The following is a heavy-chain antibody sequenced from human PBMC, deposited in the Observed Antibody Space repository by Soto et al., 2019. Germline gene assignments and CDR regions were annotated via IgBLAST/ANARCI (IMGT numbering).Heavy chain of an antibody. CDR2: IYYSGST. D-gene: IGHD3-3*01. J-gene: IGHJ6*03. CDR3: ASFWRPGRKYYMEV. CDR1: GGSISSSSYY. Sequence: SETLSLSCTVSGGSISSSSYYWGWIRQPPGKGLEWIGSIYYSGSTYYNPSLKSRVTISVDTSKNQFSLKLSSVTAADTAVYYCASFWRPGRKYYMEVWGKGTTVTVSS. V-gene: IGHV4-39*01.